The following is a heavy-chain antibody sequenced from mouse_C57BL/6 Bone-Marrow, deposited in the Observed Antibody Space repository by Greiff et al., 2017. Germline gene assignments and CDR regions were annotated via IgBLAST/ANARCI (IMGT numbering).Heavy chain of an antibody. CDR1: GYTFTDYN. Sequence: EVQVVESGPELVKPGASVKIPCKASGYTFTDYNMDWVKQSHGKSLEWIGDINPNNGGTIYNQKFKGKATLTVDKSSSTAYMELRSLTSEDTAVYYCARSFYDGYYDWYFDVWGTGTTVTVSS. J-gene: IGHJ1*03. CDR3: ARSFYDGYYDWYFDV. CDR2: INPNNGGT. V-gene: IGHV1-18*01. D-gene: IGHD2-3*01.